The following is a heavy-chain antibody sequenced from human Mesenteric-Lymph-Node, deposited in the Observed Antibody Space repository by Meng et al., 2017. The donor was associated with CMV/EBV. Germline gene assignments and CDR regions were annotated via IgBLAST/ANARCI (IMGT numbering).Heavy chain of an antibody. Sequence: EVQLEESGGGLVQPGGSLGLSCAASGFSFKTYAMNWVRQAPGKGLEWISYISSGSSDRSYAASVKGRFSISRDNTKNSLYLQMDSLRAEDTAVYYCARGMGYQMLLGFWGQGTLVTVSS. V-gene: IGHV3-21*05. J-gene: IGHJ4*02. CDR3: ARGMGYQMLLGF. CDR2: ISSGSSDR. CDR1: GFSFKTYA. D-gene: IGHD2-2*01.